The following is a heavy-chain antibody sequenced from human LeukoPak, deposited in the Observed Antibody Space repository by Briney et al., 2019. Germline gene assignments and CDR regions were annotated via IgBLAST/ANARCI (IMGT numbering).Heavy chain of an antibody. Sequence: GGSLRLSCATSGFSFRNSWMSWVRQAPGKGLEWVANIKQDATEIYYADSVKGRLTISRDNARRSLFLQMNILRVEDTAPYYCARLNWDDGEVSGFDQWGQGLLVTVSS. D-gene: IGHD1-26*01. CDR1: GFSFRNSW. V-gene: IGHV3-7*01. J-gene: IGHJ5*02. CDR3: ARLNWDDGEVSGFDQ. CDR2: IKQDATEI.